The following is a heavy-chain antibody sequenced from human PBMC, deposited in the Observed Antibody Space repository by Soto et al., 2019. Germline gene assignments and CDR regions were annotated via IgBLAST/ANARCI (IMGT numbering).Heavy chain of an antibody. CDR2: VSTIGST. D-gene: IGHD5-12*01. CDR1: GYSITNYD. CDR3: ARAGVATIYPGNNWFDP. V-gene: IGHV4-4*08. Sequence: PSETLSLTCIVSGYSITNYDWTWIRQPPGKGLEWIGYVSTIGSTDFNPSLKSRVTISVDTSKNQFSLNLSSVTAADTAIYYCARAGVATIYPGNNWFDPWGQGTLVTVSS. J-gene: IGHJ5*02.